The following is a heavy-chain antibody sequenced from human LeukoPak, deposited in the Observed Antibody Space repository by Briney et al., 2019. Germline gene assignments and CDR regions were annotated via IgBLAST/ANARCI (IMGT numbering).Heavy chain of an antibody. J-gene: IGHJ4*02. CDR3: AKVGDSSGYYQNYFDY. CDR2: VRDDGSNK. Sequence: GGSLRLSCAASGFTFSSYGLHWVRQAPATGLEGVAFVRDDGSNKYYADSVKGRITISRDNSKNTLYLQMNSLRAEDTAVYYCAKVGDSSGYYQNYFDYWGQGTLVTVSS. V-gene: IGHV3-30*02. D-gene: IGHD3-22*01. CDR1: GFTFSSYG.